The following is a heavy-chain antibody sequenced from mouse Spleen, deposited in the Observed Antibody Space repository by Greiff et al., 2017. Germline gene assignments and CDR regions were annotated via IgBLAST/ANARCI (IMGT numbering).Heavy chain of an antibody. CDR1: GFTFSSYA. V-gene: IGHV5-9*01. Sequence: EVMLVESGGGLVKRGGSLKLSCAASGFTFSSYAMSWVRQTPEKRLEWVATISSGGGNTYYPDSVKGRFTISRDNAKNTLYLQMSSLKSEDTAMYYCARGEVLYAMDYWGQGTSVTVSS. CDR3: ARGEVLYAMDY. J-gene: IGHJ4*01. CDR2: ISSGGGNT.